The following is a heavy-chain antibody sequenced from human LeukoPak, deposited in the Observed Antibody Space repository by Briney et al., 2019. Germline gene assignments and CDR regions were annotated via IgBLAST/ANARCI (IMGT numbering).Heavy chain of an antibody. CDR2: IRYSGST. J-gene: IGHJ4*02. CDR3: ARTGSAGGY. V-gene: IGHV4-61*01. D-gene: IGHD1-1*01. CDR1: GGSVSGGNYY. Sequence: SETLSLTCTVSGGSVSGGNYYCSWIRQPPGKGLEWIGYIRYSGSTVYNPSLKSRVTMSVDTSKNQFSLKLSSVTAADTAVYYCARTGSAGGYWGQGTLVTVSS.